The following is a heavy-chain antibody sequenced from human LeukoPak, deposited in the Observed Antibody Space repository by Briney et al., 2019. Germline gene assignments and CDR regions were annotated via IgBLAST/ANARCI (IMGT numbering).Heavy chain of an antibody. D-gene: IGHD1-26*01. V-gene: IGHV3-30*03. J-gene: IGHJ4*02. CDR2: ISYDGSNK. CDR1: GFTFSTYG. CDR3: ARTDYSGSYYAPYY. Sequence: GGSLRLSCAASGFTFSTYGMHWVRQAPGKGLEWVAVISYDGSNKYYADSVKGRFTISRDNAKNSLYLQMNSLRAEDTAVYYCARTDYSGSYYAPYYWGQGTLVTVSS.